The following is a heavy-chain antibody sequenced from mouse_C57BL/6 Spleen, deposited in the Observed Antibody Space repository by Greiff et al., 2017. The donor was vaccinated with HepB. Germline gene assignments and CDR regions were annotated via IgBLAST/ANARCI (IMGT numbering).Heavy chain of an antibody. CDR3: ARRLTLYYFDY. Sequence: VKLQQPGAELVMPGASVKLSCKASGYTFTSYWMHWVKQRPGQGLEWIGEIDPSDSYTNYNQKFKGKSTLTVDKSSSTAYMQLSSLTSEDSAVYYCARRLTLYYFDYWGQGTTLTVSS. CDR2: IDPSDSYT. V-gene: IGHV1-69*01. J-gene: IGHJ2*01. CDR1: GYTFTSYW. D-gene: IGHD3-2*02.